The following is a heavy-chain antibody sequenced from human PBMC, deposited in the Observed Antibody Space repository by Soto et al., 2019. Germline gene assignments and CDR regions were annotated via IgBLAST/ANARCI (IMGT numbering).Heavy chain of an antibody. J-gene: IGHJ4*02. CDR1: GYSFASKW. CDR2: IDLSESYT. Sequence: EVQLVQSGAEVKKSGESLRISCKVSGYSFASKWISWVRQVPGKGQEWMGRIDLSESYTTYNPSFQGHVTFSADKSITTAYLQWRSLEASDTAIYYCATQGLTTYYVGYWGQGTLVTVSS. CDR3: ATQGLTTYYVGY. V-gene: IGHV5-10-1*03.